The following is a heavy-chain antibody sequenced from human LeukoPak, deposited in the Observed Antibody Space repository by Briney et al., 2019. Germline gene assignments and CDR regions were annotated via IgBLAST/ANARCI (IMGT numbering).Heavy chain of an antibody. CDR3: AREGGSGWYYFDR. CDR2: IYYSGST. V-gene: IGHV4-59*01. Sequence: SETLSLTCTVSGGSISSYYWSWLRQPPGKGLEWIGFIYYSGSTNYNPSLKSRVTISVDTSKSQFSLKLTSVTAADTAVYYCAREGGSGWYYFDRWGQGTLVTVSS. D-gene: IGHD6-19*01. J-gene: IGHJ4*02. CDR1: GGSISSYY.